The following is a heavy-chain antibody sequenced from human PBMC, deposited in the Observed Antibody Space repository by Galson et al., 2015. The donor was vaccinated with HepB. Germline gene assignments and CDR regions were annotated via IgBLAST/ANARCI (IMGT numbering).Heavy chain of an antibody. D-gene: IGHD6-19*01. CDR3: ARDPSGWLRKYYFDY. J-gene: IGHJ4*02. Sequence: LSLTCTVSGGSISSSTYYWGWIRQPPGKGLEWIGSIYYGGNTYYSPSLKSRVTISVDTSKNQFSLKLSSVTATDTAVYYCARDPSGWLRKYYFDYWGQGTLVTVSS. V-gene: IGHV4-39*07. CDR2: IYYGGNT. CDR1: GGSISSSTYY.